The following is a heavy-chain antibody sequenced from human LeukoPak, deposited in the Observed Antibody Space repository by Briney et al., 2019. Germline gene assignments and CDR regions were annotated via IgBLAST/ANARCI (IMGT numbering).Heavy chain of an antibody. V-gene: IGHV4-38-2*02. CDR2: FCHSGST. J-gene: IGHJ4*02. Sequence: KASETLSLTCTVSGYSISSDYCWGWIRQPPGKGLEWIGNFCHSGSTNYNPSLKSRLTISVDKSKNQFSLKLSSVTAADTAMYYCAGYMVREVTSAFYFDYWGQGTLVTVSS. D-gene: IGHD3-10*01. CDR3: AGYMVREVTSAFYFDY. CDR1: GYSISSDYC.